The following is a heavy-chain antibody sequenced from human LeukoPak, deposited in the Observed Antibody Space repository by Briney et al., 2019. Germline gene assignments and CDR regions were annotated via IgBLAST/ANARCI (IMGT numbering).Heavy chain of an antibody. J-gene: IGHJ4*02. Sequence: ASVKVSCKASGYTFTGYYIHWVRQAPGQGLEWMGWINPNSGGTNYAQEFQGRVTLTRDTSISTAYMDLSRLTSDDTAVYYCARWPYCNSTTCYTGYWGQGTLVTVSS. CDR1: GYTFTGYY. V-gene: IGHV1-2*02. CDR2: INPNSGGT. CDR3: ARWPYCNSTTCYTGY. D-gene: IGHD2-2*02.